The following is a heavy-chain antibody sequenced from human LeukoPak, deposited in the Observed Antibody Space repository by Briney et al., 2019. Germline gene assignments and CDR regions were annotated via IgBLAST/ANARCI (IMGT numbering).Heavy chain of an antibody. CDR3: AKVTSGGSRMTGFQH. J-gene: IGHJ1*01. V-gene: IGHV3-23*01. Sequence: PGGSLRLSCAASGFTFYGYAMTWVRQAPGKGLEWVSAISGSGGSTYYADSVKGRFTISRDNSKNTLYLQMNSLRAEDTAVYYCAKVTSGGSRMTGFQHWGQGTLVTVSS. CDR2: ISGSGGST. CDR1: GFTFYGYA. D-gene: IGHD2-15*01.